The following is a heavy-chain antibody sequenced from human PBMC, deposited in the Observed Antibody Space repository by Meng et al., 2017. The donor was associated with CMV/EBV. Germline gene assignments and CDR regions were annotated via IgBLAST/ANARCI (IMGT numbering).Heavy chain of an antibody. CDR1: GLPISNYW. Sequence: LVESGGGLVQPGVSLRLSCAASGLPISNYWMSWVRQAPGKGLEWVANIKNDGSERYYVDSVKGRFSISRDNADNSLYLQMNNLRAEDTAVYYCRLGHYSQDWGQGALVTVSS. D-gene: IGHD4-17*01. V-gene: IGHV3-7*02. CDR2: IKNDGSER. CDR3: RLGHYSQD. J-gene: IGHJ4*02.